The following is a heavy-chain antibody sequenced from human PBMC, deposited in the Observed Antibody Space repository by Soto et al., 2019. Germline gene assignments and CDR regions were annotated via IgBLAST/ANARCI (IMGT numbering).Heavy chain of an antibody. Sequence: QLQLQESGPGLVKPSETLSLTCTVSGGSISSSSYYWGWIRQPPGKGLEWIGSIYYSGSTYYNPSLKSRVTISVDTSKNQFSLKLSSVTAADTAVYYCASEWLRVYYFDYWGQGTLVTVSS. CDR2: IYYSGST. CDR1: GGSISSSSYY. CDR3: ASEWLRVYYFDY. D-gene: IGHD5-12*01. V-gene: IGHV4-39*01. J-gene: IGHJ4*02.